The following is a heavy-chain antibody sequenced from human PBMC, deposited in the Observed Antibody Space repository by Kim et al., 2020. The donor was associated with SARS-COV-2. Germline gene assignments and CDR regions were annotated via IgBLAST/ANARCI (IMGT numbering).Heavy chain of an antibody. V-gene: IGHV4-59*01. D-gene: IGHD1-26*01. CDR3: SRVGATTPFLDY. CDR2: IYYSGST. J-gene: IGHJ4*02. CDR1: GGSISSYY. Sequence: SETLSLTCTVSGGSISSYYWSWIRQPPGKGLEWIGYIYYSGSTNYNPSLKSRVTISVDTSKNQISLKLSSVPAADTAVYYCSRVGATTPFLDYWGPGTL.